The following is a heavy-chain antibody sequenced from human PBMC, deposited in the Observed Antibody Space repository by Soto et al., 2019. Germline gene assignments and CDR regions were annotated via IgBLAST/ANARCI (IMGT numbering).Heavy chain of an antibody. J-gene: IGHJ6*03. Sequence: EVQLLESGGGLVQPGWSLRLSCAASGFTFSSYAMSWVRQAPGKGLEWVSAISGSGGSTYYADSVKGRFTITRDNSKNTLYLQMNSLRAEDTAVYYCAKGVTYNSYYYMAVLGKGTTVTVSS. V-gene: IGHV3-23*01. CDR3: AKGVTYNSYYYMAV. CDR2: ISGSGGST. CDR1: GFTFSSYA.